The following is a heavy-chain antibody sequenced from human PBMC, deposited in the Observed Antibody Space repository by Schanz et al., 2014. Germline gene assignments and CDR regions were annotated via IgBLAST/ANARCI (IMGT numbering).Heavy chain of an antibody. J-gene: IGHJ6*03. V-gene: IGHV1-18*01. CDR2: IHTGSGNT. CDR3: ARAPVTVGPYHYYMDV. CDR1: GYSFTDYA. Sequence: QVQLVQSGVEVKRPGASVRVSCKASGYSFTDYAIHWVRQAPGQGLEWMGWIHTGSGNTKYSQKFEGRVTITRDTSASIVYMELSSLRSEDTAVYYCARAPVTVGPYHYYMDVWGKGTTVTVSS. D-gene: IGHD4-17*01.